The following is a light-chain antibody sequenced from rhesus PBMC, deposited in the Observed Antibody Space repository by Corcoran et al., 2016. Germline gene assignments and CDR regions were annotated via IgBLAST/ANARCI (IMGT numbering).Light chain of an antibody. CDR2: KAS. CDR1: ENVNNY. Sequence: DIQMTQSPSSLSASVGDRVTITCRASENVNNYLNWYQQKPGKAPKLLIYKASTLQSGVPSGFSGSGSETDYTFTISSLQPEDVATYYCQHGYGTPFTFGPGTKLDIK. CDR3: QHGYGTPFT. V-gene: IGKV1-74*01. J-gene: IGKJ3*01.